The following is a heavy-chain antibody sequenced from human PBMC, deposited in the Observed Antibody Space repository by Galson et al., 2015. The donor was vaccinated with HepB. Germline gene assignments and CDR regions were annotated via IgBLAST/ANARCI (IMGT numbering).Heavy chain of an antibody. CDR1: GYTFTGYY. CDR2: INPNSGDT. Sequence: SVKVSCKASGYTFTGYYMHWVRQAPGQGLEWMAWINPNSGDTNYAQKFQGRVTMTRDTSISTAYMELSRLRSDDTAVYYCARGQRGSHIYDAFDIWGQGTMVTVSS. V-gene: IGHV1-2*02. J-gene: IGHJ3*02. D-gene: IGHD3-16*01. CDR3: ARGQRGSHIYDAFDI.